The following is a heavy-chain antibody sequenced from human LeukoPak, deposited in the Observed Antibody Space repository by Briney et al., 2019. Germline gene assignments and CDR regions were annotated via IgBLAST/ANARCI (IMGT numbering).Heavy chain of an antibody. J-gene: IGHJ4*02. CDR1: GFTFSSYA. CDR2: ISGSGGST. D-gene: IGHD4-17*01. V-gene: IGHV3-23*01. Sequence: PGGSLRLSCAASGFTFSSYAMSWVRQAPGKGLEWVSAISGSGGSTYYADSVKGRFTISRDNSKNTLYLQMNSLRAEDTAVYYCAKDNIMTTVTAGAFDYWGQGTLVTVSS. CDR3: AKDNIMTTVTAGAFDY.